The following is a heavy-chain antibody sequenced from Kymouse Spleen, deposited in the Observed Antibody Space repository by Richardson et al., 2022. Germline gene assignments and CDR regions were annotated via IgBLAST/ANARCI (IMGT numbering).Heavy chain of an antibody. Sequence: QVQLVESGGGVVQPGRSLRLSCAASGFTFSSYGMHWVRQAPGKGLEWVAVIWYDGSNKYYADSVKGRFTISRDNSKNTLYLQMNSLRAEDTAVYYCARDPSIVLIPSYYYYYGMDVWGQGTTVTVSS. D-gene: IGHD2-8*01. CDR3: ARDPSIVLIPSYYYYYGMDV. CDR2: IWYDGSNK. J-gene: IGHJ6*02. V-gene: IGHV3-33*01. CDR1: GFTFSSYG.